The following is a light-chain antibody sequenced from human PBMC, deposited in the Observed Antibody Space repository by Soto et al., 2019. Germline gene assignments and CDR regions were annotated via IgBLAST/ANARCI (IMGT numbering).Light chain of an antibody. CDR1: QGISSW. CDR3: QQYNSYRT. CDR2: DAS. Sequence: DIQMTQTPSTLSASVGDRVTITCRASQGISSWLAWYQQKPGKAPKLLIYDASSLESGVPSRFSGSGSGTQFTLTISSLQPDDFATYYCQQYNSYRTFGQGTKVDIK. J-gene: IGKJ1*01. V-gene: IGKV1-5*01.